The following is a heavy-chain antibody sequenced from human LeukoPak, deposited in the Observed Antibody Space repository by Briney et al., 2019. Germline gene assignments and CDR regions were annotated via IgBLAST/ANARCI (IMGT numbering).Heavy chain of an antibody. CDR2: INPSGGST. J-gene: IGHJ5*02. CDR1: GYTFTSYY. V-gene: IGHV1-46*01. CDR3: ARGRTYDSSGYYYDNWFDP. Sequence: ASVKVSCKASGYTFTSYYMHWVRQAPGQGLEWMGIINPSGGSTSYAQKFQGRVTMTRDMSTSTVYMELSSLRSEDTAVYYCARGRTYDSSGYYYDNWFDPWGQGTLVTVSS. D-gene: IGHD3-22*01.